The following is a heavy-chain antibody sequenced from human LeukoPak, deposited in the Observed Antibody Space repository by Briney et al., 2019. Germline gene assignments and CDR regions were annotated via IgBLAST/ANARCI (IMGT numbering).Heavy chain of an antibody. CDR3: VRDERAVTAGGEYYFDY. CDR1: GYTLTNDG. Sequence: ASVKVSCKASGYTLTNDGVSWVRQAPGQGLEWVGWISNHNRLTHSAPKFQGRVTMTTDTFMSTAYMELRSLTSDDTAVYYCVRDERAVTAGGEYYFDYWGQGTLVTVSS. D-gene: IGHD2-21*01. V-gene: IGHV1-18*01. J-gene: IGHJ4*02. CDR2: ISNHNRLT.